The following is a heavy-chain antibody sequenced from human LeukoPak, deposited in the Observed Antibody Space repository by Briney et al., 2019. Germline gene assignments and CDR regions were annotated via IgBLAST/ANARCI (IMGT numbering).Heavy chain of an antibody. CDR3: ARDGQWELPYYFDY. Sequence: GGSLRLSCAASAFTFSSYSMHWVRRAPGKGLEWVSYISSSSSTIYYADSVKGRFTISRDNAKNSLHLQMNSLRAEDTAVYYCARDGQWELPYYFDYWGQGTLVTVSS. CDR2: ISSSSSTI. J-gene: IGHJ4*02. V-gene: IGHV3-48*04. D-gene: IGHD1-26*01. CDR1: AFTFSSYS.